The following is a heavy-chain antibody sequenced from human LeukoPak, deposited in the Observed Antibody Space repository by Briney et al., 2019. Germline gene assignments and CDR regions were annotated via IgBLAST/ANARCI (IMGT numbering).Heavy chain of an antibody. CDR3: ARRLTLLWFGESSYFDY. CDR1: GYTLTELS. V-gene: IGHV1-24*01. CDR2: FDPEDGET. D-gene: IGHD3-10*01. J-gene: IGHJ4*01. Sequence: GASVKVSCKVSGYTLTELSMHWVRQAPGKGLEWMGGFDPEDGETIYAQKFQDRVTITADESTSTAYMELSRLRSEDTAVYYCARRLTLLWFGESSYFDYWGQGTLVTVSS.